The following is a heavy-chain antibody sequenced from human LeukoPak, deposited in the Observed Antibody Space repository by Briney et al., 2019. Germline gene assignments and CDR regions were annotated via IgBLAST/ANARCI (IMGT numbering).Heavy chain of an antibody. V-gene: IGHV3-30*04. CDR1: GFTFSSYA. D-gene: IGHD5-18*01. CDR2: ISYDGSNK. CDR3: ASPVTNSYGFDY. J-gene: IGHJ4*02. Sequence: GGSLRLSCAASGFTFSSYAMHWVRQAPGKGLEWVAVISYDGSNKYYADSVKGRFTISRDNSKNTLYLQMNSLRAEDTAVYYCASPVTNSYGFDYWGQGTLVTVSS.